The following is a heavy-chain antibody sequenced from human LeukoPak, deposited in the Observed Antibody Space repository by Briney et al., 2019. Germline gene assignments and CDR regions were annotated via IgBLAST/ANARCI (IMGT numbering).Heavy chain of an antibody. CDR3: ARDLSRNTITAMVPFDY. J-gene: IGHJ4*02. CDR2: IIPIFGTA. Sequence: SVKVSCKASGGTFSSYAISWVRQAPGQGLEWMGGIIPIFGTANYAQKFQGRVTITTDESTSTAYMELSSLRSEDTAAYYCARDLSRNTITAMVPFDYWGQGTLVTVSS. CDR1: GGTFSSYA. D-gene: IGHD5-18*01. V-gene: IGHV1-69*05.